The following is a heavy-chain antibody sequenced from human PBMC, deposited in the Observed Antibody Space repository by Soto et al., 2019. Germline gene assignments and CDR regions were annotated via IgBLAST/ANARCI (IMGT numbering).Heavy chain of an antibody. CDR3: VGGQYYFDY. D-gene: IGHD3-10*01. CDR1: GFPFTTYG. CDR2: ISYDGSNR. V-gene: IGHV3-30*03. J-gene: IGHJ4*02. Sequence: QVQLVESGGGVVQPGRSLRLSCAASGFPFTTYGMHWVREGPGKGLEWVAVISYDGSNRYYADSVKGRFTISRDNSKNTMYLQMHDLRPEDTALYYCVGGQYYFDYRGQGTLVTVSS.